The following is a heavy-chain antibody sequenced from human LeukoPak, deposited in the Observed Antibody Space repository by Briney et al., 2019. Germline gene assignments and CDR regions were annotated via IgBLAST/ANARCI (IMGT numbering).Heavy chain of an antibody. J-gene: IGHJ5*02. D-gene: IGHD2-2*01. CDR2: MYYSGNT. V-gene: IGHV4-59*08. Sequence: SETLSLTCSVSGGSISSHYWSWIRQPPGKGLEWIAHMYYSGNTKYNPSLKSRVTISVDTSKTQFSLKLSPATAADTAVYYCARHHIAVGDISWGQGTLVTVSS. CDR1: GGSISSHY. CDR3: ARHHIAVGDIS.